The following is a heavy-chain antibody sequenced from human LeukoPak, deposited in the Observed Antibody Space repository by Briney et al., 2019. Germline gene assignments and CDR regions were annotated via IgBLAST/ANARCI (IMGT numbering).Heavy chain of an antibody. CDR2: ISTDARTI. D-gene: IGHD6-25*01. V-gene: IGHV3-74*01. CDR3: VRGQATAWGLDY. J-gene: IGHJ4*02. CDR1: GFTFSSNW. Sequence: GALRLSCAASGFTFSSNWMHWVRQAPGKGLVWVSHISTDARTITYADFVKGRFTISRDNAKNTVYLQMNSLRAEDTALYYCVRGQATAWGLDYWGQGTLVTVSS.